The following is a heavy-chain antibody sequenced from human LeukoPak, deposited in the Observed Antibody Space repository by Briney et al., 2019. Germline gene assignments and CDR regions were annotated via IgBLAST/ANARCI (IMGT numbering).Heavy chain of an antibody. CDR3: VREILYCSGGSCYRGPFDN. CDR1: GGSISSYY. Sequence: SETLSLTCTVSGGSISSYYWSWIRQPAGKGLEWIGRIYTSGSTYYNPSLKSRVTISVDTSKSQFSLKLNSVTAADTAVYYCVREILYCSGGSCYRGPFDNWGQGTLVTVSS. CDR2: IYTSGST. V-gene: IGHV4-4*07. D-gene: IGHD2-15*01. J-gene: IGHJ4*02.